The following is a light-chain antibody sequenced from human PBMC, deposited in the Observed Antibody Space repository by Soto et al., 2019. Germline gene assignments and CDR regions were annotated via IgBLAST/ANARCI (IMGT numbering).Light chain of an antibody. CDR2: DTS. V-gene: IGKV3-11*01. J-gene: IGKJ5*01. CDR1: QSVSSY. CDR3: QQRSSWPLT. Sequence: EIVLTQSPGTLSLSPGERATLSCRASQSVSSYLGWYQQTPGQAPRLLIYDTSNRATGIPARFSGSGSGTDFTLTISSLEPEDFAIYYCQQRSSWPLTFGQGTRLEI.